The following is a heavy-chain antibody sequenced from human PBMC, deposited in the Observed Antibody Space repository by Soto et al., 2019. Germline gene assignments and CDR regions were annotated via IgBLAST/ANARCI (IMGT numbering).Heavy chain of an antibody. J-gene: IGHJ4*02. CDR1: GGSISSGGYY. V-gene: IGHV4-31*03. CDR3: ARAAPQKFES. Sequence: SETLSLTCTVSGGSISSGGYYWSWIRQHPGKGLEWIGYIYYSGSTYYNPSLKSRVTTSVDTSKNQFSLKLSSVTAADTAVYYCARAAPQKFESWGQGTLVTVSS. CDR2: IYYSGST.